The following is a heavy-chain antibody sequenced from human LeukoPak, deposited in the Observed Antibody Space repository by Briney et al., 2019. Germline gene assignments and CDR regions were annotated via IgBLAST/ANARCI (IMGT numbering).Heavy chain of an antibody. V-gene: IGHV3-21*01. D-gene: IGHD2-2*01. CDR3: ARERVVPATDIPNWFDP. Sequence: PGGSLRLSCAASGFTFSSYSMNWVRQAPGKGLEWVSSISSSSSYIYYADSVKGRFTISRDNAKNSLYLQMNSLRAEDTAVYYCARERVVPATDIPNWFDPWGQGTLVTVSS. CDR2: ISSSSSYI. J-gene: IGHJ5*02. CDR1: GFTFSSYS.